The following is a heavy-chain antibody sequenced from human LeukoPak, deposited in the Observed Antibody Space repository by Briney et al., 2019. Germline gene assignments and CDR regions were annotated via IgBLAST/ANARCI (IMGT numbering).Heavy chain of an antibody. J-gene: IGHJ3*02. CDR2: IYYSGST. D-gene: IGHD6-13*01. CDR1: GGSISSGDYY. Sequence: SETLSLTCTVSGGSISSGDYYWSWIRQPPGKGLEWIGYIYYSGSTYYNPSLKSRVTISVDTSKNQFPLKLSSVTAADTAVYYCARDLGGEQQLVPENAFDIWGQGTMVTVSS. CDR3: ARDLGGEQQLVPENAFDI. V-gene: IGHV4-30-4*01.